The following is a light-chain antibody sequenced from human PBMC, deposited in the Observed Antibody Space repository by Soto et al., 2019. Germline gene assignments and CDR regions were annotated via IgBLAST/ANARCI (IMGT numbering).Light chain of an antibody. CDR2: ENN. Sequence: QSVLTQPSSVSAAPGHQVTIFCSGSSSNIGAHYVSWYQQLPGTAPKLLIYENNKRPSGIPDRFSGSKSGTSATLGITGLQTGDEADYYCGTWDNSLNGGVFGGGTKLTVL. V-gene: IGLV1-51*02. CDR3: GTWDNSLNGGV. CDR1: SSNIGAHY. J-gene: IGLJ3*02.